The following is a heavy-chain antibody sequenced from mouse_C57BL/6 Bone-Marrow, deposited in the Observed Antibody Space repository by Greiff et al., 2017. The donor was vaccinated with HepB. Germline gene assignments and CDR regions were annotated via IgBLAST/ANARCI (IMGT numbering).Heavy chain of an antibody. CDR1: GFTFSSYT. CDR3: ARRGY. Sequence: EVQVVDSGGGLVKPGGSLKLSCAASGFTFSSYTMSWVRQTPEKRLEWVATISGGGGNTYYPDSVKGRFTISRDNAKNTLYLQMSSLRSEDTALYYCARRGYWGQGTTLTVSS. J-gene: IGHJ2*01. V-gene: IGHV5-9*01. CDR2: ISGGGGNT.